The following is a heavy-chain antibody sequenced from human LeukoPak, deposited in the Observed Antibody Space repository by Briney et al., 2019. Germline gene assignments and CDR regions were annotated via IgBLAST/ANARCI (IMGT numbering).Heavy chain of an antibody. CDR2: ISSGSSAI. Sequence: GGSLRLSCEASGFTFTTYSMTWVRQAPGKGLEWVSIISSGSSAIFSADALKGRFTISGDDAKNLLYLDMNSLRAEDTAVYYCARGHTAVTRHFDFWGQGTLVTVSS. V-gene: IGHV3-21*01. CDR1: GFTFTTYS. CDR3: ARGHTAVTRHFDF. D-gene: IGHD4-17*01. J-gene: IGHJ4*02.